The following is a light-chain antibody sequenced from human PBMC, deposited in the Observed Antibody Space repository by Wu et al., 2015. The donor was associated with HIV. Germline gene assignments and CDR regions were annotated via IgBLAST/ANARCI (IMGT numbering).Light chain of an antibody. CDR1: QSVSSW. J-gene: IGKJ2*03. V-gene: IGKV1-5*03. CDR2: KAS. CDR3: QQYNSYSPYS. Sequence: DIQMTQSPSTLSASVGDRVTMTCRASQSVSSWLAWHQQKPGTAPKVLIYKASTLEGGVPSRFSGSASGTEFTLTISSLQPDDFATYYCQQYNSYSPYSFGLGDQRWRSN.